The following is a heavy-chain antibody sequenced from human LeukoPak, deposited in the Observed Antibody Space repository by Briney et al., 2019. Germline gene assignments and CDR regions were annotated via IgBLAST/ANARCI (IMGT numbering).Heavy chain of an antibody. CDR2: IYYSGST. CDR3: GGDAGGGGIDY. V-gene: IGHV4-39*07. Sequence: PSETLSLTCTVSGGSISSSSYYWGWIRQPPGKGLEWIGSIYYSGSTYYNPSLKSRVTISVDTSKNQFSLKLSSVTAADTAVYYCGGDAGGGGIDYWGQGTLVTVSS. J-gene: IGHJ4*02. CDR1: GGSISSSSYY. D-gene: IGHD3-16*01.